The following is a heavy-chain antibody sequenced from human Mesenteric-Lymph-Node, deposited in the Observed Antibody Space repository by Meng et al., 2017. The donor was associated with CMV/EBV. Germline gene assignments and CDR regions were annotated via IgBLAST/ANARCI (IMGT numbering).Heavy chain of an antibody. CDR2: VHDSGST. CDR3: ARDRRYCTNGVCYTRGGDWYFDL. V-gene: IGHV4-61*01. Sequence: SETLSLTCTVSDGSVSTGTYYWNWIRQPPGKGLEWIEYVHDSGSTNYNPSLGGRVTISLDTSKSLFSLKLSSVTAADTAVYYCARDRRYCTNGVCYTRGGDWYFDLWGRGTLVTVSS. J-gene: IGHJ2*01. CDR1: DGSVSTGTYY. D-gene: IGHD2-8*01.